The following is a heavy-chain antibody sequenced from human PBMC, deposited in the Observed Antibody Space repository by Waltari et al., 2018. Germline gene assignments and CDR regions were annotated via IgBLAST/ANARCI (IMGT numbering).Heavy chain of an antibody. J-gene: IGHJ3*02. D-gene: IGHD3-22*01. CDR2: IIPSFGTA. CDR3: ARESRMIVVVDDAFDI. CDR1: GGTFSSYA. V-gene: IGHV1-69*14. Sequence: QVQLVQSGAEVKKPGSSVKVSCKASGGTFSSYAISWVRQAPGQGLEWMGWIIPSFGTANYAQRFQGRVTITADKSTSTAYMELSSLRSEDTAVYYCARESRMIVVVDDAFDIWGQGTMVTVSS.